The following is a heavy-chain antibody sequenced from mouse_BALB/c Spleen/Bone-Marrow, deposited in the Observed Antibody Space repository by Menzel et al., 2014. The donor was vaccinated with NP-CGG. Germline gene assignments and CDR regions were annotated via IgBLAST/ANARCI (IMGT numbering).Heavy chain of an antibody. D-gene: IGHD4-1*01. CDR3: ARWEYYAMDY. CDR2: IDPANGNT. V-gene: IGHV14-3*02. CDR1: GFNIKDTY. Sequence: GQLQQSGAELVKPGASAKLSCTASGFNIKDTYMHWVKERPEQGLEWIGRIDPANGNTKYDPKFQGKATITADTSSNTAYLQLSSLTSEDTAVYYCARWEYYAMDYWGQGTSVTVSS. J-gene: IGHJ4*01.